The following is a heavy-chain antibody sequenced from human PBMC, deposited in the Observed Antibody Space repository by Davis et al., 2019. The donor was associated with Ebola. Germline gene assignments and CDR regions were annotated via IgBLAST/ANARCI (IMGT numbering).Heavy chain of an antibody. CDR1: GFSFSSHW. V-gene: IGHV3-7*03. CDR2: IKEDGSEK. J-gene: IGHJ6*02. D-gene: IGHD2-2*01. Sequence: GESLKISCAASGFSFSSHWMSWVRQAPGKGLQWVANIKEDGSEKYYVDSVKGRFTISRDNAKNSLYLQMNSLRAEDTAVYYCARVSVPAALVPIDYYAMDVWGQGTTVTVSS. CDR3: ARVSVPAALVPIDYYAMDV.